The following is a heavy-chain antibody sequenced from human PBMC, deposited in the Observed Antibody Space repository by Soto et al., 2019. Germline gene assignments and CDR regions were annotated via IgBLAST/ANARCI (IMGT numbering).Heavy chain of an antibody. D-gene: IGHD1-26*01. CDR1: GFTINSHA. CDR3: AILGGTYYAFDF. Sequence: VQLLESGGGLVQPGGSLRLSCAVSGFTINSHAMGWVRQAPGKGLEWVSAIGSRGRDTYYADSVKGRFTISRDNSKNTVSLQMNSLRAEDTAVYYCAILGGTYYAFDFWGQGTLVTVS. CDR2: IGSRGRDT. J-gene: IGHJ3*01. V-gene: IGHV3-23*01.